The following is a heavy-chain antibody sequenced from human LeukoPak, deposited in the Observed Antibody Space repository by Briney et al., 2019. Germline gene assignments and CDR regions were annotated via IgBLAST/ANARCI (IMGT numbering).Heavy chain of an antibody. V-gene: IGHV4-61*01. CDR2: IYFSGST. J-gene: IGHJ4*02. Sequence: MAPETLSLTCTVSGGSVSSGSYYWSWIRQPPGKGLEWIGYIYFSGSTNYNPSLKSRATISVDTSKNQFSLKLSSVTAADTAVYYCARDREYSSGWYNHYFDSWGQGTLVTVSS. CDR3: ARDREYSSGWYNHYFDS. CDR1: GGSVSSGSYY. D-gene: IGHD6-19*01.